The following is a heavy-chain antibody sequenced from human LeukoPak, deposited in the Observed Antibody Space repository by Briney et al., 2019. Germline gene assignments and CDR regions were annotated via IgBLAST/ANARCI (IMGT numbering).Heavy chain of an antibody. CDR2: IIPIFGTA. J-gene: IGHJ6*03. CDR3: ARGVLLWFGDYYYYYMDV. CDR1: GGTFSSYA. D-gene: IGHD3-10*01. V-gene: IGHV1-69*05. Sequence: SVKVSCKASGGTFSSYAISWVRQATGQGLEWMGGIIPIFGTANYAQKFQGRVTITTDESTSTAYMELSSLRSEDTAVYYCARGVLLWFGDYYYYYMDVWGKGITVTVSS.